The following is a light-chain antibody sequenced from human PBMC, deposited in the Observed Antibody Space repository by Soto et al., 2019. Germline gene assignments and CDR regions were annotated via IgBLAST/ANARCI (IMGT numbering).Light chain of an antibody. V-gene: IGLV2-11*01. J-gene: IGLJ1*01. CDR2: DVS. CDR1: ASDVGGYSY. CDR3: CSYAGSYTFV. Sequence: QSALTQPRSLSGSPGQSVTISCTGTASDVGGYSYVSWYQQHPGKVPKLIIYDVSKWPSGVPDRFSGSKSGNTASLTISGLQAEDEGDYYCCSYAGSYTFVFGTGTKVTV.